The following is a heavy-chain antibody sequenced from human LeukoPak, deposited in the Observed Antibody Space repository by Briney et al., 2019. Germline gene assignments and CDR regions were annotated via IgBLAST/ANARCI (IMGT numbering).Heavy chain of an antibody. Sequence: PSETLSLTCTVSGGSISSSSYYWGWIRQPPGKGLEWIGSIYYSGSTYYNPSLRSRVTISVDTSKKQFSLKLSSVTAADTAVYYCARADAIFGVVIRANWFDPWGQGTLVTISP. CDR1: GGSISSSSYY. CDR3: ARADAIFGVVIRANWFDP. CDR2: IYYSGST. D-gene: IGHD3-3*01. J-gene: IGHJ5*02. V-gene: IGHV4-39*01.